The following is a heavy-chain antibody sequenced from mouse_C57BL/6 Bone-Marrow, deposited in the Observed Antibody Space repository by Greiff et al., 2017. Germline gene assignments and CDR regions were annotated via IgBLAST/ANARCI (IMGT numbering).Heavy chain of an antibody. CDR3: ASRHYYGSRNFDY. D-gene: IGHD1-1*01. CDR2: LSPRSGNT. CDR1: GYTFTSYG. J-gene: IGHJ2*01. V-gene: IGHV1-81*01. Sequence: QVQLQQSGAELARPGASVKLSCKASGYTFTSYGISWVKQRTGQGLEWIGELSPRSGNTYYNEKFKGKATLTADKSSSTAYMALRSLTSEDSAVYFCASRHYYGSRNFDYWGKGTTLTVSS.